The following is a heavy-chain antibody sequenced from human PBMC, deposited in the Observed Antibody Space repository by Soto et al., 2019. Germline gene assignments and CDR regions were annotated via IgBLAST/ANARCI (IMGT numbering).Heavy chain of an antibody. CDR2: ISYSGRNK. Sequence: AGGSLRLSCTAPGFTFSTYAMHWVRQAPGKGLEWVALISYSGRNKYYTDSVKGRFTISRDNSENMLYLQMDSLGAEDTAIYYCASTPETGGYYYYFDYWGQGTLVTVSS. D-gene: IGHD3-22*01. V-gene: IGHV3-30*04. CDR3: ASTPETGGYYYYFDY. J-gene: IGHJ4*02. CDR1: GFTFSTYA.